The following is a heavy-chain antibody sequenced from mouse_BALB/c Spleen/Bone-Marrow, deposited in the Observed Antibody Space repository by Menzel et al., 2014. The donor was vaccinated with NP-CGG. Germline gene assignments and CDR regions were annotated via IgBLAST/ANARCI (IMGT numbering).Heavy chain of an antibody. CDR2: INPDSSTI. V-gene: IGHV4-1*02. J-gene: IGHJ3*01. CDR1: GFDFSRYW. D-gene: IGHD2-1*01. CDR3: ARPGWGNYVFVY. Sequence: DVKLVESGGGLVQPGGSLKLSCVASGFDFSRYWMSWVRQAPGKGLEWIGEINPDSSTINYTPSLKDKFIISRDNAKNTLYLQMSKVGSEDTALYYCARPGWGNYVFVYWGQGTLVTVST.